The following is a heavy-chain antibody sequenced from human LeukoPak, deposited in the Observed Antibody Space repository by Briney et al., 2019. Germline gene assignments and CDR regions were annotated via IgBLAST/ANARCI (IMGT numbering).Heavy chain of an antibody. Sequence: ASVKVSCKASGYTFTSYYMHWVRQAPGRGLEWMGIINPSGGNTSYAQRFQGRVTMTRDTSTSTVYMELSSLRSEDTAVYYCARDVSDCSGGSCYSYFDYWGQGTLVTVSS. J-gene: IGHJ4*02. CDR1: GYTFTSYY. CDR2: INPSGGNT. CDR3: ARDVSDCSGGSCYSYFDY. V-gene: IGHV1-46*01. D-gene: IGHD2-15*01.